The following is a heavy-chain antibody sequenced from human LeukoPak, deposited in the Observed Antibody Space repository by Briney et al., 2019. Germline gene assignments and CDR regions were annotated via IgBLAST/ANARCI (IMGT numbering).Heavy chain of an antibody. CDR1: GYTFTSYG. Sequence: ASVKVSCKASGYTFTSYGISWVRQAPGQGLEWMGWISAYNGNTNYAQKLQGRVTMTTDTSTSTAYMELRSLRSDDTAVHYCARDLGYCSGGSCYNWFDPWGQGTLVTVSS. CDR2: ISAYNGNT. D-gene: IGHD2-15*01. CDR3: ARDLGYCSGGSCYNWFDP. J-gene: IGHJ5*02. V-gene: IGHV1-18*01.